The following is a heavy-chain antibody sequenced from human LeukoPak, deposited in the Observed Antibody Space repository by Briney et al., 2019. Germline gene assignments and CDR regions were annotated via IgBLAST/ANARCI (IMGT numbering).Heavy chain of an antibody. CDR3: AKWGDYDVLTGYYVSDY. J-gene: IGHJ4*02. CDR2: ITGSGGNT. CDR1: GFTFSNYA. V-gene: IGHV3-23*01. D-gene: IGHD3-9*01. Sequence: GTSLRLSCVASGFTFSNYAMSWVRQAPGKGLEWVSAITGSGGNTYYADSVKGRFTISRDNSKNTVFLQINSLRAKDTAVYYCAKWGDYDVLTGYYVSDYWGQGTLVTVSS.